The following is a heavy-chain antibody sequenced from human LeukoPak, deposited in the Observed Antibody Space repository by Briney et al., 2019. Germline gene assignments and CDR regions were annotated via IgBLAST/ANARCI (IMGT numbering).Heavy chain of an antibody. J-gene: IGHJ5*02. CDR2: ISISGYST. Sequence: GGSLRLSCAASGFTFNNYYMSWIRRAPGKGLEWISYISISGYSTYYADSVKGRFTISRDNAKNSLYLQMNNLRPEDTAFYYCARRYDFWSGYYGWFDPWGQGTQVTVSS. V-gene: IGHV3-11*04. CDR3: ARRYDFWSGYYGWFDP. D-gene: IGHD3-3*01. CDR1: GFTFNNYY.